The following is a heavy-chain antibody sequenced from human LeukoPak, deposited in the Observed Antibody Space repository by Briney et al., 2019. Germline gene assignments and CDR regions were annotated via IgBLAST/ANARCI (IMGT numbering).Heavy chain of an antibody. V-gene: IGHV3-21*04. CDR2: ISSVSTYI. CDR1: GFSFDSHT. Sequence: GGSLRLSCGASGFSFDSHTFNWIRQAPGKGLEWVSSISSVSTYISYADSVKGRFTISRDNAKNSLYLQINSLRAEDTAVYYCARDRGYGEAWGQGTLVTVSS. D-gene: IGHD4-17*01. CDR3: ARDRGYGEA. J-gene: IGHJ5*02.